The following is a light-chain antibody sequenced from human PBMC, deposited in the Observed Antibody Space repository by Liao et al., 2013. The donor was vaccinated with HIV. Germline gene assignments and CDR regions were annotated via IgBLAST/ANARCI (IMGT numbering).Light chain of an antibody. J-gene: IGLJ3*02. CDR2: QDT. CDR1: KLGDKY. V-gene: IGLV3-1*01. Sequence: SYELTQPPSVSVFPGQTASITCFGDKLGDKYACWYQQKPGQSPVVVIYQDTKRPSGIPERFSGSNSGNTATLTISGTQTMDEADYFCQAWDSNTAVFGGGTKLTVL. CDR3: QAWDSNTAV.